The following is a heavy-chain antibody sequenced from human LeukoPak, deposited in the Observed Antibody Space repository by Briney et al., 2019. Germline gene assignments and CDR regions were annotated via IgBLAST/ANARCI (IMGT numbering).Heavy chain of an antibody. CDR1: GFTFSSYG. CDR2: IWYDGSNK. J-gene: IGHJ6*03. CDR3: AKDKVAVAGTKGSYMDV. V-gene: IGHV3-33*06. D-gene: IGHD6-19*01. Sequence: GGSLRLSCAASGFTFSSYGMHWVRQAPGKGLEWVAVIWYDGSNKYYADSVKGRFTISRDNSKNTLYLQMNSLRAEDTAVYDCAKDKVAVAGTKGSYMDVWGKGTTVTVSS.